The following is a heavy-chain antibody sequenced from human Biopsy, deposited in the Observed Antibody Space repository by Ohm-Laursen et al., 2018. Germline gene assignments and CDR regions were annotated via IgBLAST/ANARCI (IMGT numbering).Heavy chain of an antibody. CDR3: ARNRVDVVKVTTIGWNFDL. J-gene: IGHJ2*01. CDR1: GDTIITYY. Sequence: SDTLSLTCTVSGDTIITYYWNWIRQTPGKGLEWIGYIHYTGHIRINPSLNSRATISVDTSKDQFSLKLSSLTAADTAIYYCARNRVDVVKVTTIGWNFDLWGRGTLVTVS. D-gene: IGHD5-12*01. CDR2: IHYTGHI. V-gene: IGHV4-59*08.